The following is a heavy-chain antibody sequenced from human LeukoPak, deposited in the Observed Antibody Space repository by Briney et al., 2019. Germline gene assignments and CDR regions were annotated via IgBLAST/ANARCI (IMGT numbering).Heavy chain of an antibody. J-gene: IGHJ4*02. CDR2: ISWNSGSI. CDR1: GFTFDDYA. CDR3: AKDIATGNRLYYLDY. V-gene: IGHV3-9*01. D-gene: IGHD1-14*01. Sequence: PGRSLRLSCAASGFTFDDYAMHWVRQAPGKGLEWVSGISWNSGSIGYADSVKGRFTISRDNAKNSLYLQMNSLRAEDTALYYCAKDIATGNRLYYLDYWGQGTLVTVSS.